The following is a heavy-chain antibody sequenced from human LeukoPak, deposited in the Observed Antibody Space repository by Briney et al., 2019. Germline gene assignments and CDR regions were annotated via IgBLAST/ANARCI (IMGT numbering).Heavy chain of an antibody. D-gene: IGHD2-15*01. CDR3: ATCSGGSCPLDY. J-gene: IGHJ4*02. CDR1: GGTFSSYA. CDR2: IIPILGIA. V-gene: IGHV1-69*04. Sequence: SVKVSCKASGGTFSSYAISWVRQAPGQGLEWMGRIIPILGIANYAQKFQGRVTITADKSTSTAYMELSSLRSEDTAVYYCATCSGGSCPLDYWGQGTLVTVSS.